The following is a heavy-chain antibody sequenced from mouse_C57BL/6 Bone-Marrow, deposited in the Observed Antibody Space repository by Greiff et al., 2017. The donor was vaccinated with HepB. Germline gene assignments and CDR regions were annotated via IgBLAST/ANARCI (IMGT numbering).Heavy chain of an antibody. J-gene: IGHJ1*03. CDR1: GYSSTSVYS. CDR3: ARDPNWYFDV. Sequence: PFLVPPSPSLSLTCSVTGYSSTSVYSWTWIRQFPGNKLEWMGYISYDGSNNYNPSLKNRISITRDTSKNQFFLKLNSVTTEDTATYYCARDPNWYFDVWGTGTTVTVSS. CDR2: ISYDGSN. V-gene: IGHV3-6*01.